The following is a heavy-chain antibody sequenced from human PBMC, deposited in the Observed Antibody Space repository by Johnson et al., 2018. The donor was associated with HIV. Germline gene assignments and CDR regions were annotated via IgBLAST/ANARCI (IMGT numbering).Heavy chain of an antibody. Sequence: QVQLVESGGGVVQPGRSLRLSCAAFGFTFSNYGMHWVRQAPGKGLEWVAVISYDGSNKYYADSVKGRFTISRDNSKNTLYLQMNSLRAEDTAVYYCARYQQLVRAGAFDIWGQGTMVTVSS. D-gene: IGHD6-13*01. CDR1: GFTFSNYG. CDR3: ARYQQLVRAGAFDI. J-gene: IGHJ3*02. V-gene: IGHV3-30*03. CDR2: ISYDGSNK.